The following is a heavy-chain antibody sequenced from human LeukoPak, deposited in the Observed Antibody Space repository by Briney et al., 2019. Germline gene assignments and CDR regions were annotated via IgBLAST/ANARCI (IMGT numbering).Heavy chain of an antibody. CDR3: AKGPMVITNNWFDP. CDR1: GFIFSSYA. CDR2: VSGSGGTT. J-gene: IGHJ5*02. Sequence: PGGSLRLSCAASGFIFSSYAMSWVRQAPGKGLEWVSTVSGSGGTTYYVDSVKGRFTISRDNSMNTLYLQMNSLRAEDTAVYYCAKGPMVITNNWFDPWGQGTQVTVSS. D-gene: IGHD3-22*01. V-gene: IGHV3-23*01.